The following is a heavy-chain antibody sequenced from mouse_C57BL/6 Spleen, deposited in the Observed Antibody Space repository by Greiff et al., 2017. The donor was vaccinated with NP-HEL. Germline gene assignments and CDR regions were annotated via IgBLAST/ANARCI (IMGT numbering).Heavy chain of an antibody. D-gene: IGHD1-1*01. Sequence: QVQLQQPGAELVMPGASVKLSCKASGYTFTSYWMHWVQQRPGQGLEWIGEIDPSDSYTNYNQKFKGKSTLTVDKSSSTAYMQLSSLTSEDSAVYYCAGGGSSSAWFAYWGQGTLVTVSA. V-gene: IGHV1-69*01. CDR3: AGGGSSSAWFAY. J-gene: IGHJ3*01. CDR2: IDPSDSYT. CDR1: GYTFTSYW.